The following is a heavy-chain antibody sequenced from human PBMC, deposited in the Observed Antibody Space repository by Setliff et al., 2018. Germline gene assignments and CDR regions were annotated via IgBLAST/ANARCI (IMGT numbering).Heavy chain of an antibody. D-gene: IGHD4-17*01. J-gene: IGHJ6*03. CDR1: GYTFVSYG. V-gene: IGHV1-18*01. CDR2: ISAYTGKA. CDR3: ARGPSPTVTPSRLIYFYHMDV. Sequence: ASVKVSCKAAGYTFVSYGLSWVRQAPGQGLEWMGWISAYTGKADYAQNFQGRVTMTTDTSTSTAYMELRSLRYDDTALYYCARGPSPTVTPSRLIYFYHMDVWGTGTTVTVS.